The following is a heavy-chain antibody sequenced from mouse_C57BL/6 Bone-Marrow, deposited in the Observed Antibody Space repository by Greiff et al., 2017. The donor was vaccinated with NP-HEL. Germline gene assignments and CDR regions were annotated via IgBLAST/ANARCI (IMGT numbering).Heavy chain of an antibody. CDR3: ARDVRRTWFAY. CDR1: GFTFSSYA. V-gene: IGHV5-4*01. Sequence: EVMLVESGGGLVKPGGSLKLSCAASGFTFSSYAMSWVRQTPEKRLEWVATISDGGSSTYYPDNVKGRFTISRDNAKNNLYLQMSHLKSEDTAMYYCARDVRRTWFAYWGQGTLVTVSA. J-gene: IGHJ3*01. CDR2: ISDGGSST.